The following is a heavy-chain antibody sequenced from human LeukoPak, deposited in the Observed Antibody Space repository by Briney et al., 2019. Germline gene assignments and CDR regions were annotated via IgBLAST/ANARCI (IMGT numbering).Heavy chain of an antibody. V-gene: IGHV1-2*02. Sequence: GESLKVSCKASGYTFTGYYMHWVRQAPGQGLEWMGWINPNSGGTNYGQKLQGRVTMTTDTSTSTAYMELRSLRSDDTAVYYCARDSYCSSTSCYYYYYYYGMDVWGQGTTVTVSS. CDR2: INPNSGGT. J-gene: IGHJ6*02. D-gene: IGHD2-2*01. CDR3: ARDSYCSSTSCYYYYYYYGMDV. CDR1: GYTFTGYY.